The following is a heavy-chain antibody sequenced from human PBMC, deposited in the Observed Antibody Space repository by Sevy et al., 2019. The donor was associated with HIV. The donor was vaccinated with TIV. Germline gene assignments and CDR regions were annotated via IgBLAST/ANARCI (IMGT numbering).Heavy chain of an antibody. V-gene: IGHV3-7*01. J-gene: IGHJ6*02. Sequence: GGSLRLSCAASRFTFSSYWMSWVRQAPGKGLEWVANINQDGSEKYHLDSVKGRFTISRDNAKNSLYLQINSLRAEDSSVYFCAGVSSIYYDRGYFYAMDVWGQGTTVTVSS. CDR2: INQDGSEK. CDR3: AGVSSIYYDRGYFYAMDV. D-gene: IGHD3-22*01. CDR1: RFTFSSYW.